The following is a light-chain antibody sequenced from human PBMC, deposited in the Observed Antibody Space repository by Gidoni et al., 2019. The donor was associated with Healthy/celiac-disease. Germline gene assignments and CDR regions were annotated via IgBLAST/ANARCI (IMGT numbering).Light chain of an antibody. Sequence: IVLTQSPGTLSLSPGERATLSCRASQRVSSSYLAWYQQKPGQAPRLLTYGASSRATGIPDRFSGSGSGTDFTLTISRLEPEDFAVYYCQQYGSSPPWTFGHGTKVEIK. CDR1: QRVSSSY. V-gene: IGKV3-20*01. CDR3: QQYGSSPPWT. J-gene: IGKJ1*01. CDR2: GAS.